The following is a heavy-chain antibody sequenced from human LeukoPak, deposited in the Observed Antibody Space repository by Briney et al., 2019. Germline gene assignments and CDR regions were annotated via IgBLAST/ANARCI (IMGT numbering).Heavy chain of an antibody. Sequence: GGSLRLACAASGFPLSSHGMGWVRQAPGKGLEWVSAIRGSGGRTNYADSVKDRFTIPRHNHKHPLYQQLDSQRAEHTSVYYCAKCTLTGYYKGYMDVWGKGTTVTISS. CDR1: GFPLSSHG. CDR2: IRGSGGRT. V-gene: IGHV3-23*01. D-gene: IGHD3-9*01. CDR3: AKCTLTGYYKGYMDV. J-gene: IGHJ6*03.